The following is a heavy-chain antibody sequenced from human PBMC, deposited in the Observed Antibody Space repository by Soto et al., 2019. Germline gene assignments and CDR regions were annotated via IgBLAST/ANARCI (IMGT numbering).Heavy chain of an antibody. V-gene: IGHV4-30-4*01. Sequence: SETLSLTCTVSGGSISSGDYYWSWIRQPPGKGLEWIGYIYYSGSTYYNPSLESRVTISVDTSKNQFSLKLSPVTAADTAVYYCARVSINYDFWSGYGNHYGMDVWGQGTTVTVSS. D-gene: IGHD3-3*01. CDR1: GGSISSGDYY. CDR3: ARVSINYDFWSGYGNHYGMDV. CDR2: IYYSGST. J-gene: IGHJ6*02.